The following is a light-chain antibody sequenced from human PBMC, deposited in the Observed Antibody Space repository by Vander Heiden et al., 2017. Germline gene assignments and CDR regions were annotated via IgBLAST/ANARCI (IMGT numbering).Light chain of an antibody. Sequence: EIEMTQSPATLSVSPGERATLSCRASQSVSSNLAWYQQKPGQAPRLLIYGASTRATGIPARFSGSGSGTEFTLTISSLQSEDFAVYYCQQYNNWPPRAFGQGTKVEIK. CDR3: QQYNNWPPRA. V-gene: IGKV3-15*01. J-gene: IGKJ1*01. CDR1: QSVSSN. CDR2: GAS.